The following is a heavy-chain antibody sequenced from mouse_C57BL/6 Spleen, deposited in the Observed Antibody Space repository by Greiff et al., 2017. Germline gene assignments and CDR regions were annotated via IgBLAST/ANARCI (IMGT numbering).Heavy chain of an antibody. J-gene: IGHJ4*01. Sequence: QVQLQQSGAELVRPGASVKLSCKASGYTFTSYCISWVKQRPGQGLEWIGEIDPRSGNTDYNEKFKGKATLTADKSSSTAYMELRSLTSEVTAVYFWARDDYCCSYKGYYAMDYWGQGTSVTVAS. CDR2: IDPRSGNT. V-gene: IGHV1-81*01. CDR3: ARDDYCCSYKGYYAMDY. D-gene: IGHD1-1*01. CDR1: GYTFTSYC.